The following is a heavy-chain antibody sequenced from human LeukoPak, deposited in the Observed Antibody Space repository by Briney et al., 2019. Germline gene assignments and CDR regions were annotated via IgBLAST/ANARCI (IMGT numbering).Heavy chain of an antibody. J-gene: IGHJ4*02. D-gene: IGHD5-18*01. CDR1: GYTFTGYF. Sequence: ASVKVSCKASGYTFTGYFMHWVRQAPGQGLEWMGWINPNSGGTNYAQKFQGRVTMTRDTSISTAYMELSSLRSDDAAVYYCARGGIQLWFLVDYWGQGTLVTVSS. CDR2: INPNSGGT. V-gene: IGHV1-2*02. CDR3: ARGGIQLWFLVDY.